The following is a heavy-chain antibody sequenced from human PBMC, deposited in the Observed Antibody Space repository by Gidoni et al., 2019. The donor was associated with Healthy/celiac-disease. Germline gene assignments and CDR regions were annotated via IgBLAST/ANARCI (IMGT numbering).Heavy chain of an antibody. CDR2: IYYSGST. J-gene: IGHJ4*02. V-gene: IGHV4-59*01. CDR1: GGSISSYY. Sequence: QVQLQESGPGLVKPSATLSLTCTVSGGSISSYYWSWIRQPPGKGLEWIGDIYYSGSTNYNPALKSRVTRSVDTSKNQFSLKLSSVTAGDTAVYYCARDQRDSGSYYVFDYWGQGTLVTVSS. D-gene: IGHD1-26*01. CDR3: ARDQRDSGSYYVFDY.